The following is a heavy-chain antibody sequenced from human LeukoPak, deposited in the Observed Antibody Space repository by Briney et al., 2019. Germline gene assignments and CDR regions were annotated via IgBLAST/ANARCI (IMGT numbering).Heavy chain of an antibody. CDR3: VSSTGQQFIPYDY. CDR2: IYGDNAA. J-gene: IGHJ4*01. V-gene: IGHV3-66*02. CDR1: GINVTTNY. D-gene: IGHD6-13*01. Sequence: GGTLRLSCAASGINVTTNYMTWIRQTPGKGLELVSLIYGDNAAYYAESVRVRFIISRDNLKNTLFLQMNSLRPEDTALYYCVSSTGQQFIPYDYWGHGTHVTVSS.